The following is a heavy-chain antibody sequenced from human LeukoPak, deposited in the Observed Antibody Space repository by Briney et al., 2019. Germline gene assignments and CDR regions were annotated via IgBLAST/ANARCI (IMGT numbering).Heavy chain of an antibody. J-gene: IGHJ4*02. CDR2: ISGSGGST. D-gene: IGHD3-22*01. CDR3: AKRGVVIRVILVGFHKDAYYFDS. V-gene: IGHV3-23*01. Sequence: GGSLRLSCAVSGITLSNYGMSWVRQAPGKGREGVAGISGSGGSTNYADSVKGRFTISRDNPKNTLYLQMNGLRAEDTAVYFCAKRGVVIRVILVGFHKDAYYFDSWGQGALVTVSS. CDR1: GITLSNYG.